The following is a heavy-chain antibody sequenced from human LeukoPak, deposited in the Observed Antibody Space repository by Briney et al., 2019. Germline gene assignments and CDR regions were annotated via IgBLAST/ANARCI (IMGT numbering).Heavy chain of an antibody. CDR3: ARLSGSPHPPFDC. Sequence: SETLSLTCTVSGGSISNYYWTWIRQPPGKGLEWIGYIYYSGSTYYNPSLKSRVTISVDTSKNQFSLKLTSVTAADTAVYYCARLSGSPHPPFDCWGQGTLVTVSS. J-gene: IGHJ4*02. CDR1: GGSISNYY. D-gene: IGHD1-26*01. CDR2: IYYSGST. V-gene: IGHV4-59*08.